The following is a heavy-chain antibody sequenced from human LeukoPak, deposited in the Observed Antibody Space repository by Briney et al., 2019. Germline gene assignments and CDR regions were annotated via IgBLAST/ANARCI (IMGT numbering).Heavy chain of an antibody. J-gene: IGHJ4*02. CDR2: INPNSGGT. CDR1: GYTFTGYY. V-gene: IGHV1-2*02. CDR3: ATGVVVVAAFFDY. D-gene: IGHD2-15*01. Sequence: ASVKVSCKASGYTFTGYYMHWVRQAPGQGLEWMGWINPNSGGTNYAQKFQGRVTMTRDTSISTAYMELSRLRSDDTAVYYCATGVVVVAAFFDYWGQGTLVTVSS.